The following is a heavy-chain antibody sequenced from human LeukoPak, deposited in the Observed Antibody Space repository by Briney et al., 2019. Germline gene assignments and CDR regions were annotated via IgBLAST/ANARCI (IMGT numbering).Heavy chain of an antibody. Sequence: QPSETLSLTCTVSGGSISSSSYYWGWIRQPPGKGLEWIGSIYYSGSTYYNPSLKSRVTISVDTSKNQFSLKLSSVTAADTAVYYCARDKSVLWFGECHFDYWGQGTLVTVSS. CDR2: IYYSGST. CDR3: ARDKSVLWFGECHFDY. V-gene: IGHV4-39*07. J-gene: IGHJ4*02. D-gene: IGHD3-10*01. CDR1: GGSISSSSYY.